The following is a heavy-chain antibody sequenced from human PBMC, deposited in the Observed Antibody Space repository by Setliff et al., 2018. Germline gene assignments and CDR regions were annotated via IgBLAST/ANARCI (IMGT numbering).Heavy chain of an antibody. V-gene: IGHV3-7*01. CDR1: GFSFTDAW. CDR3: ARVYSGYDPNHYFDY. J-gene: IGHJ4*02. Sequence: HPGGSLRLSCVASGFSFTDAWMNWVRQAPGKGLEWVANIKQDGSDKYYVDSVKGRFTISRGNAKNSLYLQMNSLRAEDTAVYYCARVYSGYDPNHYFDYWGQGTLVTVS. CDR2: IKQDGSDK. D-gene: IGHD5-12*01.